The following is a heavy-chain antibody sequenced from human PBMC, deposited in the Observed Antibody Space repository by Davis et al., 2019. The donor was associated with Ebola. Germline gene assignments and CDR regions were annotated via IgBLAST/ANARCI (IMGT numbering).Heavy chain of an antibody. Sequence: GESLKISCAASGFTFDDYGMSWVRQAPGKGLEWVSGINWNGGSTGYADSVKGRFTISRDNAKNSLYLEMRSLRAEDTASYYCTTSRLWNLGFYFDCWGQGTLVTVSS. J-gene: IGHJ4*02. CDR1: GFTFDDYG. D-gene: IGHD1-7*01. CDR2: INWNGGST. CDR3: TTSRLWNLGFYFDC. V-gene: IGHV3-20*04.